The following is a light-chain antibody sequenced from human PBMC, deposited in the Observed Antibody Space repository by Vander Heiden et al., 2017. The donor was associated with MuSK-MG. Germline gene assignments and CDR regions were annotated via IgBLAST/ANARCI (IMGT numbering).Light chain of an antibody. V-gene: IGLV2-11*01. Sequence: QSALTQPRSVSGSPGQSVAISCIGTSSDVGGYNYVSWYQQHPGKAPKLLMYDVNKRPSGVPDRFSGSKSGNTASLTISGLQIEDETDYYCSSYAGSLTWVFGGGTKLTVL. CDR1: SSDVGGYNY. J-gene: IGLJ3*02. CDR3: SSYAGSLTWV. CDR2: DVN.